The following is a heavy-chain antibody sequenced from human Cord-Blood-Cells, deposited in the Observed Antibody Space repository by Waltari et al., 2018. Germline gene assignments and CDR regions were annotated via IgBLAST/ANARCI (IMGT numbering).Heavy chain of an antibody. CDR1: GYSFTSYW. CDR2: IYPGDSDT. J-gene: IGHJ4*02. CDR3: ARRITIFGVVIYFDY. Sequence: EVQLVQSGAEVNKPGESLKISCKGSGYSFTSYWIGWVRQMPGKGLEWMGIIYPGDSDTRYSPSFQGQVTISADKSISTAYLQWSSLKASDTAMYYCARRITIFGVVIYFDYWGQGTLVTVSS. D-gene: IGHD3-3*01. V-gene: IGHV5-51*01.